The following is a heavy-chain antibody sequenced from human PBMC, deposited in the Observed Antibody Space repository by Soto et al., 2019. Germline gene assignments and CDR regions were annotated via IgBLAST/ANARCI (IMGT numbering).Heavy chain of an antibody. CDR2: IAYDGSNK. CDR3: AKDNCVSPSCYRLYNGFDP. V-gene: IGHV3-30*18. Sequence: QVQLVESGGGVVQPGRSLRLSCVASGFTFSSYGMHWVRQAPGKGLEWVAVIAYDGSNKYYADSVKGRFTISRDNSKNTLFLQMNSLRAEDTAVYYCAKDNCVSPSCYRLYNGFDPWGQGTLVTVSS. J-gene: IGHJ5*02. D-gene: IGHD2-2*01. CDR1: GFTFSSYG.